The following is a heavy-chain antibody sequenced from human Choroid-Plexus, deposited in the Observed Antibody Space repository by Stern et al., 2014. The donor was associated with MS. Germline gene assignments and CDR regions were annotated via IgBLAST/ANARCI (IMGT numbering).Heavy chain of an antibody. J-gene: IGHJ4*02. V-gene: IGHV3-72*01. CDR3: VRVSGSSGSDF. D-gene: IGHD6-19*01. CDR2: IRNKANSYTT. CDR1: GFTLSDHY. Sequence: EVQLVESGGGLVQAGGSLRLSCVASGFTLSDHYMDWVRQAPGKGLEWVGRIRNKANSYTTQYAASVKGRFVISRDDSKNSLYLQMNSLKSEDTAVYYCVRVSGSSGSDFWGQGTLVSVSS.